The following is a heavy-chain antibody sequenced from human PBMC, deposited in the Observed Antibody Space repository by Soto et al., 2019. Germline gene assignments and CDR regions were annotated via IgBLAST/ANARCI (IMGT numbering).Heavy chain of an antibody. J-gene: IGHJ6*02. CDR1: GYSISSGYY. CDR3: ARSGSSWRGTNYYYYGMDV. V-gene: IGHV4-38-2*01. CDR2: IYHSGST. Sequence: SETLSLTCAVSGYSISSGYYWGWIRQPPGKGLEWIGSIYHSGSTYYNPSLKSRVTISVDTSKNQFSLKLSSVTAADTAVYYCARSGSSWRGTNYYYYGMDVWGQGTTVTVSS. D-gene: IGHD6-13*01.